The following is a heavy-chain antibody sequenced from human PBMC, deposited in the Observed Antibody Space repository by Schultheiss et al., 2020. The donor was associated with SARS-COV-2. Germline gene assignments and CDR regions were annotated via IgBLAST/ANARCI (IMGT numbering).Heavy chain of an antibody. CDR2: ISWNGGST. Sequence: GGSLRLSCTVSGGSISSYYWSWVRQAPGKGLEWVSGISWNGGSTGYADSVKGRFTISRDNSKNTLYLQMNSLRAEDTAVYYCTTDYVRLWFGESRYMDVWGQGTTVTVSS. V-gene: IGHV3-23*01. J-gene: IGHJ6*02. CDR3: TTDYVRLWFGESRYMDV. D-gene: IGHD3-10*01. CDR1: GGSISSYY.